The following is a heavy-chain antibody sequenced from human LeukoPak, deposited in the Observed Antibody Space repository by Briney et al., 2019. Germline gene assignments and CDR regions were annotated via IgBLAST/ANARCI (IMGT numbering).Heavy chain of an antibody. Sequence: GGSLRLSCAASGFTFSSYAMHWVRQAPGKGLEWVAVISYNGINEYHADSVKGRFTISRDNSKNTLYLQMKSLRTEDTAVYYCARERTTRPLYYYAMDVWGQGTTVTVSS. J-gene: IGHJ6*02. V-gene: IGHV3-30-3*01. CDR3: ARERTTRPLYYYAMDV. CDR2: ISYNGINE. D-gene: IGHD4-11*01. CDR1: GFTFSSYA.